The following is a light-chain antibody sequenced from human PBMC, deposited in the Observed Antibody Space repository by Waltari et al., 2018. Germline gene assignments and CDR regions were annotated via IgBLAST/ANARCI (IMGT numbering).Light chain of an antibody. J-gene: IGLJ1*01. CDR3: CSYAGSETPYV. Sequence: QSALTQPASVSGSPGQPLTISSTGTSSDVGRYNLVSWYQQQPGKAPKLMIFEGTKGPSGFSNRFPCSTSGTTSSLTISGLQAEDEADYYCCSYAGSETPYVFGTGTKVTVL. CDR1: SSDVGRYNL. V-gene: IGLV2-23*01. CDR2: EGT.